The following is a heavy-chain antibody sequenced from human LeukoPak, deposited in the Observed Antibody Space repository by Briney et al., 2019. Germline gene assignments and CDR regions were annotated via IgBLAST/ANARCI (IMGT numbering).Heavy chain of an antibody. Sequence: GGSLRLSCAASGFTFSSYWMHWVRQAPGKGLEWVSSISSRSTYIYHADSVKGRFTISRDNAKNSLFLQMNSLRAEDTAVYFCAKSTRAVMAMMHVWGKGTTVTVSS. CDR2: ISSRSTYI. CDR1: GFTFSSYW. CDR3: AKSTRAVMAMMHV. J-gene: IGHJ6*04. D-gene: IGHD3-16*01. V-gene: IGHV3-21*01.